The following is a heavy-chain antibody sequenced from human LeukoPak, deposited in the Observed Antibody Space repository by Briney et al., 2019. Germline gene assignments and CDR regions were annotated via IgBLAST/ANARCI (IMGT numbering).Heavy chain of an antibody. CDR2: ISWNSGSI. V-gene: IGHV3-9*01. J-gene: IGHJ2*01. D-gene: IGHD2/OR15-2a*01. Sequence: GRSLRLSCAASRFAFDDYAVHLVRQAPGKGLYKLSGISWNSGSIAYADSVKSRFTISRDNAKNSLYLQMNSLRAEDSALYYCAKAFNITSATIWYFDLWGRGTLVTVSS. CDR3: AKAFNITSATIWYFDL. CDR1: RFAFDDYA.